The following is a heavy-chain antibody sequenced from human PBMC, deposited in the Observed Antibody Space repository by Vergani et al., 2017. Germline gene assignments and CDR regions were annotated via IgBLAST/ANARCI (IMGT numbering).Heavy chain of an antibody. V-gene: IGHV4-61*05. CDR2: IYTSGAT. CDR1: GGSITSSSYY. D-gene: IGHD2-21*01. J-gene: IGHJ3*01. Sequence: QLQLQESGSGLVKPSETLSLTCTVSGGSITSSSYYWGWIRQPPGKGLEWIGNIYTSGATNYNPSLRSRAIMSVDASKKQFSLKLTSVTAADTAVYYCAXDGGEYDKDALDVWGQGTKVTVTS. CDR3: AXDGGEYDKDALDV.